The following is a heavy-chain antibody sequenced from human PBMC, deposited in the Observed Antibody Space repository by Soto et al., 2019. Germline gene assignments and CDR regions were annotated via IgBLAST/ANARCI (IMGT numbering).Heavy chain of an antibody. J-gene: IGHJ5*02. CDR1: GGSFSGYY. CDR3: ARGPGILTGYYTGRWFDP. CDR2: INHSGST. Sequence: QVQLQQWGAGLLKPSETLSLTCAVYGGSFSGYYWSWIRQPPGKGLEWIGEINHSGSTNYNPSLKSRVTISVDTSKSQFSLKLSSVTAADTAVYYCARGPGILTGYYTGRWFDPWGQGTLVTVSS. V-gene: IGHV4-34*01. D-gene: IGHD3-9*01.